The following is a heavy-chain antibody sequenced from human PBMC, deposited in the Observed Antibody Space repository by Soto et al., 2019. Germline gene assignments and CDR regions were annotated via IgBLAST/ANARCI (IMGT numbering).Heavy chain of an antibody. CDR3: AKDFTAYLSSWFHL. J-gene: IGHJ5*02. D-gene: IGHD6-13*01. Sequence: EVQLLESGRGLVQPGGSLRLSCAASEFTFSSNAMHWVRQAPGKGLEWVSGITGSGSTIFYADSVKGRFTISRDNFKNTLSLHMSSLRAEDTAIYYCAKDFTAYLSSWFHLWGQGTLVTVSS. CDR1: EFTFSSNA. CDR2: ITGSGSTI. V-gene: IGHV3-23*01.